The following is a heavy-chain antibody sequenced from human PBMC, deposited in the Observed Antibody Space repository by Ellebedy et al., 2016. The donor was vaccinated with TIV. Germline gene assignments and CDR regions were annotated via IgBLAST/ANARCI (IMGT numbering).Heavy chain of an antibody. CDR1: GFTFSSYA. V-gene: IGHV3-30-3*01. Sequence: GESLKISCAASGFTFSSYAMHWVRQAPGKGLEWVAVISYDGSNKYYADSVKGRFTISRDNSKNTLYLQMNSLRAEDTAVYYCAREGGSCYFDYWGQGTLVTVSS. CDR2: ISYDGSNK. J-gene: IGHJ4*02. D-gene: IGHD2-15*01. CDR3: AREGGSCYFDY.